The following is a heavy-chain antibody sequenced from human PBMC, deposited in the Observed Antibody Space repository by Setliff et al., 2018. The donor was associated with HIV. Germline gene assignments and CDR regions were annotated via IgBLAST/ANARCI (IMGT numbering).Heavy chain of an antibody. D-gene: IGHD4-17*01. CDR3: ASLRGDYVGQYYYYMDI. CDR1: GFNFNTDW. Sequence: PGESLKISCTGSGFNFNTDWIVWVRQIPGKGLEWMGSIFPGDSDTRYSPSLQDQVIISVDKSISTAYLQWRSLKASDTAFYYCASLRGDYVGQYYYYMDIWGKGTTVTISS. J-gene: IGHJ6*03. CDR2: IFPGDSDT. V-gene: IGHV5-51*01.